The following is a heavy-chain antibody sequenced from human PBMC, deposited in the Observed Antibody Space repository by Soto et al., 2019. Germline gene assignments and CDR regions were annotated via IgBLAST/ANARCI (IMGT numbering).Heavy chain of an antibody. Sequence: TLSLTCTVSGYSISSASYSAWIRQPPGKGPEWIASIYHGGTTFYNPSLKSRITISVDTSNIQFSLKLTYVTAADTAVYYCAPVHVMVVACSSLHYWCRGTLVT. CDR1: GYSISSASY. V-gene: IGHV4-38-2*02. CDR2: IYHGGTT. J-gene: IGHJ4*02. D-gene: IGHD2-2*01. CDR3: APVHVMVVACSSLHY.